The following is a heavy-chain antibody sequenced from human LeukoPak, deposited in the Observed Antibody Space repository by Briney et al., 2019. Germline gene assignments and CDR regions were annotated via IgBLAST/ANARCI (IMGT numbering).Heavy chain of an antibody. CDR1: GFTFSSYG. CDR2: ISYDGSNK. J-gene: IGHJ4*02. V-gene: IGHV3-30*18. CDR3: AKSMVRGVIASFDY. Sequence: ERSLRLSCAASGFTFSSYGMHWVRQAPGKGLEWVAVISYDGSNKYYADSVKGRFTISRDNSKNTLYLQMNSLRAEDTAVYYCAKSMVRGVIASFDYWGQGTLVTVSS. D-gene: IGHD3-10*01.